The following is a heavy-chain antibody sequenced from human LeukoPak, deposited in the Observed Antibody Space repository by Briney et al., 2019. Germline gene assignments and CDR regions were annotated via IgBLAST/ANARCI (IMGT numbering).Heavy chain of an antibody. CDR2: MNPNSDNT. CDR1: EYTVTRYD. CDR3: ARCGPYSSTSCPVDY. J-gene: IGHJ4*02. V-gene: IGHV1-8*03. Sequence: ALVRASGKASEYTVTRYDIILGRQTAGHGLEGRGWMNPNSDNTGNEQRFQDRVTFTRNTSISTDYLELSSLRSEDKAVYYCARCGPYSSTSCPVDYWGQGTLVTVSS. D-gene: IGHD2-2*01.